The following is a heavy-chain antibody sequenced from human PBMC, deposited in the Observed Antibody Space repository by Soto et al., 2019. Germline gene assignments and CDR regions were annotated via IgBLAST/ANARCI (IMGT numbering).Heavy chain of an antibody. J-gene: IGHJ6*02. CDR3: ARGFRGSIAARPAFYYYGMDV. D-gene: IGHD6-6*01. V-gene: IGHV3-53*01. CDR1: GFTVSSNY. Sequence: GGSLRLSCAASGFTVSSNYMSWVRQAPGKGLEWVSVIYSGGSTYYADSVKGRFTISRDNSKNTLYLQMNSLRAEDTAVYYCARGFRGSIAARPAFYYYGMDVWGQGTTVTVSS. CDR2: IYSGGST.